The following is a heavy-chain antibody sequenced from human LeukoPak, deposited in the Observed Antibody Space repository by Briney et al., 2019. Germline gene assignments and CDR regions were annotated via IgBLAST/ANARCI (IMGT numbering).Heavy chain of an antibody. J-gene: IGHJ3*02. D-gene: IGHD3-22*01. CDR1: GFTFTSSA. CDR2: IVVGSGNT. CDR3: AADSSGNDAFDI. Sequence: EASVKVSCKASGFTFTSSAVQWVRQARGQRLEWIGWIVVGSGNTNYAQKFQERVTITRDMSTSTAYMELSSLRSEDTAVYYCAADSSGNDAFDIWGQGTMVTVSS. V-gene: IGHV1-58*01.